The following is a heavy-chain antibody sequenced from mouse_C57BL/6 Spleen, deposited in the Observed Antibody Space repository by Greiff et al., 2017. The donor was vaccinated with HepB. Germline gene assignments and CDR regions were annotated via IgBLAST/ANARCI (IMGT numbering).Heavy chain of an antibody. CDR3: ARSYGNYWYFDV. CDR1: GYSFTSYY. J-gene: IGHJ1*03. D-gene: IGHD2-1*01. Sequence: QVQLQQSGPELVKPGASVKISCKASGYSFTSYYIHWVKQRPGQGLEWIGWIYPGSGNTKYNEKFKGKATLTADTSSSTAYRQLSSLTSEDSAVYYCARSYGNYWYFDVWGTGTTVTVSS. V-gene: IGHV1-66*01. CDR2: IYPGSGNT.